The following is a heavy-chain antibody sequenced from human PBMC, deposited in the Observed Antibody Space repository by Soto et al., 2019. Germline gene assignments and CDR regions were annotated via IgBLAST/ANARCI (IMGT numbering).Heavy chain of an antibody. CDR3: SSVAAYGKYRFTY. CDR1: GFTFSDYY. V-gene: IGHV3-11*06. Sequence: QVQLVESGGGLVKPGGSLRLSCAASGFTFSDYYMSWIRQAPGKGLEWVSYISNSGGSTNYADSVKGRFTVSRENAKNSLYLQMTNLRADDTSVYYCSSVAAYGKYRFTYWGQGALVTVSS. CDR2: ISNSGGST. J-gene: IGHJ4*02. D-gene: IGHD4-17*01.